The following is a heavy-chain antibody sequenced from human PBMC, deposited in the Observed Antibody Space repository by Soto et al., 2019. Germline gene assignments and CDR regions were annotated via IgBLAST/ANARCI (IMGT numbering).Heavy chain of an antibody. V-gene: IGHV1-69*02. CDR3: ASYSSGPGFGFDY. Sequence: SVKVSCKASGGTCRSYTISWVRQAPGQGLEWMGRIIPILGIANYAQKFQGRVTITADKSTSTAYMELSSLRSEDTAVYYCASYSSGPGFGFDYWGQGTLVTVSS. J-gene: IGHJ4*02. CDR1: GGTCRSYT. CDR2: IIPILGIA. D-gene: IGHD6-19*01.